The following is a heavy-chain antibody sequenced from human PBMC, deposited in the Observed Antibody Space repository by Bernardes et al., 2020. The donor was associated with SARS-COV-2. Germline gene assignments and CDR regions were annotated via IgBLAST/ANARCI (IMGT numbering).Heavy chain of an antibody. D-gene: IGHD3-3*01. J-gene: IGHJ4*02. V-gene: IGHV1-8*01. Sequence: ASVKVSCKASGYTFTSYDINWVRQATGQGLEWMGWMNPNSGNTGYAQKFQVRVTMTRNTSISTAYMELSSLRSEDTAVYYCARGDGDYDFWSGYYVLDYWGQGTLVTVSS. CDR1: GYTFTSYD. CDR2: MNPNSGNT. CDR3: ARGDGDYDFWSGYYVLDY.